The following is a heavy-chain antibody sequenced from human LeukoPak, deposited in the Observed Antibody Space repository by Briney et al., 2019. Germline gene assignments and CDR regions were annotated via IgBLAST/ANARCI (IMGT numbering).Heavy chain of an antibody. CDR1: GFTFSSYA. Sequence: PGGSLRLSCAASGFTFSSYAMSWVRQAPGKGLEWVSAISGSGGSTYYADSVKGRFTISRDNSKNTLYLQMNSLRAEDTAVYYCAKVGEITIFGVVEGADYWRQGTLVTVSS. D-gene: IGHD3-3*01. CDR2: ISGSGGST. CDR3: AKVGEITIFGVVEGADY. J-gene: IGHJ4*02. V-gene: IGHV3-23*01.